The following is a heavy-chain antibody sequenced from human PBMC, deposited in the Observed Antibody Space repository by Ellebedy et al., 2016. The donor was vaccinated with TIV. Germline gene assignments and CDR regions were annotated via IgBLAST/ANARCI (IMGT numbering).Heavy chain of an antibody. J-gene: IGHJ4*02. CDR3: SRNRDYYFDY. Sequence: GESLKISCKGSGSSFTSYWIGWVRQMPGKGLEWMGIIYPGDSDTRYSPSFQGQVTISAAKSISTAYLQWSSLKASDTAMYYCSRNRDYYFDYWGQGTLVTVSS. CDR2: IYPGDSDT. V-gene: IGHV5-51*01. CDR1: GSSFTSYW.